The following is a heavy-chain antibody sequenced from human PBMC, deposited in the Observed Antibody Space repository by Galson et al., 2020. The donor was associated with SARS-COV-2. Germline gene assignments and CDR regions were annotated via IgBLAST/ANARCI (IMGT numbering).Heavy chain of an antibody. V-gene: IGHV3-23*01. D-gene: IGHD3-10*01. J-gene: IGHJ4*02. CDR2: ISSSRRSP. Sequence: GGSLILSCAASGFTHRSYPMSWVRQAPGKGPESVSGISSSRRSPFYVASGQVLFTISRDNSKSTLYLQMTTLRAEDTAVYYCAKSHAVQGVIINQWTLGYWGQGTLVTVSS. CDR1: GFTHRSYP. CDR3: AKSHAVQGVIINQWTLGY.